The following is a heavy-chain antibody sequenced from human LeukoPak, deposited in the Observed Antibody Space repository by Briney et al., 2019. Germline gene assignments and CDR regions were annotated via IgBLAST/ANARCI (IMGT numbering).Heavy chain of an antibody. V-gene: IGHV4-61*02. D-gene: IGHD2-15*01. J-gene: IGHJ2*01. CDR2: IYTSGST. CDR1: GGSISSGSYY. Sequence: SQTLSLTCTVSGGSISSGSYYWSRIRQPAGKGLEWIGRIYTSGSTNYNPSLKSRVTISVDTSKNQFSLKLSSVTAADTAVYYCARDSCSGGSCYSSVWYFDLWGRGTLVTVSS. CDR3: ARDSCSGGSCYSSVWYFDL.